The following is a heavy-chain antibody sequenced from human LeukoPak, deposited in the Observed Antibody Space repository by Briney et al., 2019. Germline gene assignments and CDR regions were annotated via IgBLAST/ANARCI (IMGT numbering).Heavy chain of an antibody. CDR2: IYYSGST. V-gene: IGHV4-39*07. CDR3: ARVFPGGAQRWYFDL. Sequence: SETLSLTCTVSGGSISSSSYYWGWIRQPPGKGLEWIGSIYYSGSTYYNPSLKSRVTISVDTSKNQFSLKLSSVTAADTAVYYCARVFPGGAQRWYFDLWGRGTLVTVSS. CDR1: GGSISSSSYY. J-gene: IGHJ2*01. D-gene: IGHD2-2*01.